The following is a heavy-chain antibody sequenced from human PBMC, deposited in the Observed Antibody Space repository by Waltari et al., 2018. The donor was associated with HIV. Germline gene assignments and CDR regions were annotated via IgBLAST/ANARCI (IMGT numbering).Heavy chain of an antibody. J-gene: IGHJ6*02. V-gene: IGHV3-30*01. CDR3: ARSWYYDSSPYGMDI. CDR1: GFSFNSYS. D-gene: IGHD3-22*01. Sequence: QVQLVESGGCVVQPGGSLRVSCEASGFSFNSYSMHWVRRAPGKGLEWVAVMSHDGRKEYYADSVKGRFTISRENSKNTLYLEMNSLRVKDTAVYFCARSWYYDSSPYGMDIWGQGTTVTVSS. CDR2: MSHDGRKE.